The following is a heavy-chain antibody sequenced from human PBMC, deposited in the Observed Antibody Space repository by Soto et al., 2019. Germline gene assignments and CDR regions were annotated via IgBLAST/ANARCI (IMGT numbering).Heavy chain of an antibody. V-gene: IGHV1-69*13. Sequence: SVKVSCKASGGTFSSYAISWVRQAPVQGLEWMGGIIPIFGTANYAQKFQGRVTITADESTSTAYMELSSLRSEDTAVYYCARADCSSTSCEVYYYGMDVWGQGTTVTVSS. CDR3: ARADCSSTSCEVYYYGMDV. CDR1: GGTFSSYA. CDR2: IIPIFGTA. D-gene: IGHD2-2*01. J-gene: IGHJ6*02.